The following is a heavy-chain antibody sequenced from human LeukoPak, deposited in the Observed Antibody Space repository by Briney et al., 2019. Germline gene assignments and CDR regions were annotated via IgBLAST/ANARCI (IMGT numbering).Heavy chain of an antibody. CDR2: IYYHENT. J-gene: IGHJ4*02. D-gene: IGHD1-26*01. Sequence: PSETLSLTCTVSGGSISSSSDYWGWIRQAPGKGLEWIGSIYYHENTYYNSSLKSRVTISVDTSKNQFSLKLNSVTAADTAVYFCARRAYSAGYWKHFDYWGQGTLVTVSS. CDR3: ARRAYSAGYWKHFDY. CDR1: GGSISSSSDY. V-gene: IGHV4-39*01.